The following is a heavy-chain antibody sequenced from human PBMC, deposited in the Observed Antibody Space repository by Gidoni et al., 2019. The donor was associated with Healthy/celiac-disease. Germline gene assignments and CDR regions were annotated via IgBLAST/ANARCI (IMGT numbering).Heavy chain of an antibody. CDR3: AKDSSSFYYFDY. CDR1: GFPFSRYG. J-gene: IGHJ4*02. Sequence: QVQLVESGGGVVQPGRSLGPPGAPPGFPFSRYGMHWVRPAPGKGLGWVAVISYDGSNKYYADSVKGRFTISRDNSKNTLYLQMNSLRAEDTAVYYCAKDSSSFYYFDYWGQGTLVTVSS. CDR2: ISYDGSNK. V-gene: IGHV3-30*18. D-gene: IGHD6-13*01.